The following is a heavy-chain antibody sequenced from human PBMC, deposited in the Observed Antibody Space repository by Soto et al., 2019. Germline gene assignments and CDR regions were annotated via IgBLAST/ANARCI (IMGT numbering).Heavy chain of an antibody. D-gene: IGHD3-22*01. CDR3: AADGTYYYDSSGPPHY. J-gene: IGHJ4*03. Sequence: SVKVSCKASGFTFTSSAVQWVRQARGQRLEWIGWIVVGSGNTNYAQKFQERVTITRDMSTSTAYMELSSLRSEDTAVYYCAADGTYYYDSSGPPHYWGQGTIVTVSS. CDR2: IVVGSGNT. V-gene: IGHV1-58*01. CDR1: GFTFTSSA.